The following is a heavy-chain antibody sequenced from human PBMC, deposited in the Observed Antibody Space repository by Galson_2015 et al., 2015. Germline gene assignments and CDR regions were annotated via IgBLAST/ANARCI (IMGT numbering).Heavy chain of an antibody. CDR2: ISASGTGT. CDR3: AKRPEAADGNWFFDL. Sequence: SLRLSCAASGFTFNNYPMSWVRQAPGKGLEWVSAISASGTGTHYADSVRGRFTISRDNSKNTLYLQMNSLRVEDTAVYYCAKRPEAADGNWFFDLWDRGAQVTVS. CDR1: GFTFNNYP. V-gene: IGHV3-23*01. D-gene: IGHD5-24*01. J-gene: IGHJ2*01.